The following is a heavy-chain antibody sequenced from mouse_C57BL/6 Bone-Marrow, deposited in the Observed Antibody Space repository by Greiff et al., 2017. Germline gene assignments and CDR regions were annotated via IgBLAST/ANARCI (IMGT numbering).Heavy chain of an antibody. J-gene: IGHJ2*01. Sequence: VQLQQPGTELVKPGASVKLSCKASGYTFTSYWMHWVKQRPGQGLEWIGNINPSNGGTNYNEKFKSKATLTVDKSSSTAYMQLSSLTSESSAVYYCARLGYGSSYGDFLDYWGQGPTLTVSS. CDR2: INPSNGGT. CDR1: GYTFTSYW. V-gene: IGHV1-53*01. D-gene: IGHD1-1*01. CDR3: ARLGYGSSYGDFLDY.